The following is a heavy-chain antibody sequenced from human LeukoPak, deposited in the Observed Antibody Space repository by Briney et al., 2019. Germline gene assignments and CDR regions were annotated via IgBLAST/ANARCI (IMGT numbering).Heavy chain of an antibody. CDR1: GGSITNYY. V-gene: IGHV4-59*01. J-gene: IGHJ4*02. CDR3: ARGRYDFWSGYIDY. CDR2: IYYSGST. Sequence: SETLSLTCTVSGGSITNYYWSWIRQPPGKGLEWIGYIYYSGSTNYNPSLKSRVTISVDTSKNQFSLKLSSVTAADTAVYYCARGRYDFWSGYIDYWGQGTLVTVSS. D-gene: IGHD3-3*01.